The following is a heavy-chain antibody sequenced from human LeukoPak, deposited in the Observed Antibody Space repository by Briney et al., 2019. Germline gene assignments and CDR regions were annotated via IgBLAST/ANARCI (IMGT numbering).Heavy chain of an antibody. D-gene: IGHD1-26*01. CDR1: GYTFTGYY. CDR2: INPNSGGT. Sequence: GASVKVSXKASGYTFTGYYMHWVRQAPGQGLEWMGWINPNSGGTNYAQKFQGRVTMTRDTSISTAYMELSRLRSDDTAVYYCARALAGPLWEVHRLDYWGQGTLVTVSS. V-gene: IGHV1-2*02. J-gene: IGHJ4*02. CDR3: ARALAGPLWEVHRLDY.